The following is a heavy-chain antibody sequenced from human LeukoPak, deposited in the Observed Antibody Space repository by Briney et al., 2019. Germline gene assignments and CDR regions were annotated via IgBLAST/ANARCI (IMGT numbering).Heavy chain of an antibody. Sequence: GGSLRLSCAVSGFTFSSYAMHWVRQAPGKGLEWVAVISYDGSNKYYADSVKGRFTISRDNSKNTPYLQVNSLRAEDTAVYYCAKNGWLRSSGLWGDYWGQGALVTVSS. CDR3: AKNGWLRSSGLWGDY. CDR1: GFTFSSYA. J-gene: IGHJ4*02. V-gene: IGHV3-30-3*02. D-gene: IGHD5-12*01. CDR2: ISYDGSNK.